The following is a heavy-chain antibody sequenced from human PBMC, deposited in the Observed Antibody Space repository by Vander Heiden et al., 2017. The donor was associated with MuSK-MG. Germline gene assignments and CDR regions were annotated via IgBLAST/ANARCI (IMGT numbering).Heavy chain of an antibody. Sequence: QVTLKESGPVLVQPTETLTLTCTVSGFSFSDARMGVSWIRQPPGKALEWLAHIFANDEKSYSTSLMSRLTISKDSSKSQVVLIMTNMDPVDTATYYCARRIWRYYFDYWGQGTLVTVSS. CDR3: ARRIWRYYFDY. J-gene: IGHJ4*02. CDR2: IFANDEK. CDR1: GFSFSDARMG. V-gene: IGHV2-26*01. D-gene: IGHD3-10*01.